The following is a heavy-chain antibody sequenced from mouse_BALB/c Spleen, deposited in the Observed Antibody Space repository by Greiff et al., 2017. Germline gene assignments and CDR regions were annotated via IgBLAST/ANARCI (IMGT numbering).Heavy chain of an antibody. CDR3: ARVYYDYDVGYYYAMDY. V-gene: IGHV2-9*02. Sequence: VQLQQSGPGLVAPSQSLSITCTVSGFSLTSYGVHWVRQPPGKGLEWLGVIWAGGSTNYNSALMSRLSISKDNSKSQVFLKMNSLQTDDTAMYYCARVYYDYDVGYYYAMDYWGQGTSVTVSS. J-gene: IGHJ4*01. CDR1: GFSLTSYG. CDR2: IWAGGST. D-gene: IGHD2-4*01.